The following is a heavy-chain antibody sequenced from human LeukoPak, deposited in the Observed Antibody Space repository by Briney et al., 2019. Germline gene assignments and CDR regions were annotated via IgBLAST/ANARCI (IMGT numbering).Heavy chain of an antibody. CDR3: ARDITGDQLDYGMDV. CDR2: IYYSGST. V-gene: IGHV4-59*01. Sequence: SETLSLTCTVSGGSISSYYWSWIRQPPGKGLEWLGYIYYSGSTNYNPSLKSRVTISVDTSKNQFSLKLSSVTAADTAVYYCARDITGDQLDYGMDVWGQGTTVTVSS. CDR1: GGSISSYY. D-gene: IGHD2-2*01. J-gene: IGHJ6*02.